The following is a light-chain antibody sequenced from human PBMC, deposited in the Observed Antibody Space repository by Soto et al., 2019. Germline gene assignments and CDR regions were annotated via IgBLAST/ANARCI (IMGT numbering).Light chain of an antibody. CDR3: QQLNSYPLT. J-gene: IGKJ4*01. Sequence: DIQMPKSPSTLSASVGDRFTITGRASQGIRSYLAWYQQKQGKAPKLLIYAAYTLESGVPSRFSGSGSGADFTLTIRSLQPEEFATYYCQQLNSYPLTFGGGTQVDI. CDR1: QGIRSY. V-gene: IGKV1-9*01. CDR2: AAY.